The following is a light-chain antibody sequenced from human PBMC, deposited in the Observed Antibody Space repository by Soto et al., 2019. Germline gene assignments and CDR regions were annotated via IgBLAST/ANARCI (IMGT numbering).Light chain of an antibody. CDR1: QDIGSF. CDR2: SVS. V-gene: IGKV1-8*01. J-gene: IGKJ1*01. CDR3: QQYQNLWT. Sequence: AIRLTQSPSSFSASTGDRVTITCRASQDIGSFLAWYQQKPGKAPNLLIYSVSNLQSGVPSRFSGSGSGTDFTLTINSLQSEDFAVYYCQQYQNLWTFGQGTKVDIK.